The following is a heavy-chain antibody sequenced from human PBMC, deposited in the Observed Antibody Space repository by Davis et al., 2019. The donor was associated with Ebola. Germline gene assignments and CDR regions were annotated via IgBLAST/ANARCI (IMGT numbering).Heavy chain of an antibody. J-gene: IGHJ4*02. CDR3: ARDGRIAARPPVGY. D-gene: IGHD6-6*01. CDR2: ISAYNGNT. Sequence: ASVTVSCKASGYTFTSYYMHWVRQAPGQGLEWMGWISAYNGNTNYAQKLQGRVTMTTDTSTSTAYMELRSLRSDDTAVYYCARDGRIAARPPVGYWGQGTLVTVSS. V-gene: IGHV1-18*04. CDR1: GYTFTSYY.